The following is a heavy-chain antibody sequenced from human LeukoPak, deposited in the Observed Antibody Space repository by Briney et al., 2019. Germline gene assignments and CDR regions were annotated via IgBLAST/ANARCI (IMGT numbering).Heavy chain of an antibody. CDR1: GFTFSDAW. CDR3: TTETYYAILTGYYRFDY. J-gene: IGHJ4*02. V-gene: IGHV3-15*01. CDR2: IKSKTDGGTT. Sequence: GGSLRLSCAASGFTFSDAWMSWVRQAPGKGLEWVGRIKSKTDGGTTDYAAPVKGRFTISRDDSKNTLYLQMNSLKTEDTAVYYCTTETYYAILTGYYRFDYWGQGTLVTVSS. D-gene: IGHD3-9*01.